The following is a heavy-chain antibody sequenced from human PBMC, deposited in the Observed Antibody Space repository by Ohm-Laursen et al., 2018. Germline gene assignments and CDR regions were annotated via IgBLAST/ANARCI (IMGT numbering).Heavy chain of an antibody. CDR3: ARDRAGSFDY. CDR2: IHHTGTT. V-gene: IGHV4-38-2*02. CDR1: GDSISSGYY. Sequence: SQTLSLTCAVSGDSISSGYYWAWIRQPPGGGLEYIGGIHHTGTTYHNPSLKSRLSISVDASKNHFSLKLRSLTAADTAMYFCARDRAGSFDYWGQGTLVTVSS. D-gene: IGHD3-10*01. J-gene: IGHJ4*02.